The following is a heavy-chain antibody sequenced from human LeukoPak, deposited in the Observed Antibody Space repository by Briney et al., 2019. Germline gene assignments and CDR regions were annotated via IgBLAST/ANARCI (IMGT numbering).Heavy chain of an antibody. D-gene: IGHD1-26*01. CDR1: GFTFGNYA. V-gene: IGHV3-23*01. Sequence: GGSLRLSCAASGFTFGNYAMSWVRQAPGKGLEWVSAISGSGGSTDYADSVKGRFTISRDNSKNTLYLQMNSLRAEDTAIYYCAKDGSYYNFDYWGQGTLVTVSS. CDR2: ISGSGGST. J-gene: IGHJ4*02. CDR3: AKDGSYYNFDY.